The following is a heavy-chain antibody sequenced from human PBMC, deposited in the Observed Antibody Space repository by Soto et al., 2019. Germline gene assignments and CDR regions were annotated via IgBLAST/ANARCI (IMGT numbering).Heavy chain of an antibody. CDR3: ARVNGEYRDS. D-gene: IGHD4-17*01. CDR1: GFTFSTYT. CDR2: ITSNSRYK. V-gene: IGHV3-21*01. J-gene: IGHJ4*02. Sequence: EVQVVESGGGLVKPGESRRLSLAASGFTFSTYTMNWVRQAPGKGLEWVSSITSNSRYKFYADSVKGRFTITRDNAKTSLYLQMNSLRAEDTAVYYCARVNGEYRDSWGQGTLVTVSS.